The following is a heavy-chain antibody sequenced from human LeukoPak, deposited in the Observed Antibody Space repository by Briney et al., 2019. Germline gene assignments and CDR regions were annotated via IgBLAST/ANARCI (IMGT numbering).Heavy chain of an antibody. CDR3: ARGSFWFDP. J-gene: IGHJ5*02. V-gene: IGHV1-24*01. CDR1: GYTLTVLS. Sequence: ASVKVSCKVSGYTLTVLSMHWVRQAPGKGLEWMGGFDPEDGETIYAQKFHGRVTMTTDTSTNTAYMELKSLRSDDTAVYYCARGSFWFDPWGQGTLVTVSS. D-gene: IGHD2-15*01. CDR2: FDPEDGET.